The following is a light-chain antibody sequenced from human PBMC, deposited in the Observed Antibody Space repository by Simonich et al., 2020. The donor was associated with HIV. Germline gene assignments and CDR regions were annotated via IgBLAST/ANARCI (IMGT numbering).Light chain of an antibody. J-gene: IGKJ4*01. CDR3: LQDFTFPGT. Sequence: IQLTQSPSSLSASVGVRVTLTCRASQDIRYDLGWSQQKPGKNPKLLVYASPSLQTGGPSRFSGSGSGTDFTLTISSLQPEDFATYYCLQDFTFPGTIGGGTKVEI. V-gene: IGKV1-6*01. CDR2: ASP. CDR1: QDIRYD.